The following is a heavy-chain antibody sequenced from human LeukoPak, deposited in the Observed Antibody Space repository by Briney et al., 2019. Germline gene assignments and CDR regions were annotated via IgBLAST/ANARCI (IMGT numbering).Heavy chain of an antibody. CDR2: IYHSGST. V-gene: IGHV4-38-2*02. D-gene: IGHD4-17*01. J-gene: IGHJ6*02. CDR3: ARYTVTTPHYGMDV. Sequence: SETLSLTCTVSGYSISSGYYWGWIRQPPGKGLEWIGSIYHSGSTYYNPSLKSRVTISVDTSKNQFSLKLSSVTAADTAVYYCARYTVTTPHYGMDVWGQGTTVTVSS. CDR1: GYSISSGYY.